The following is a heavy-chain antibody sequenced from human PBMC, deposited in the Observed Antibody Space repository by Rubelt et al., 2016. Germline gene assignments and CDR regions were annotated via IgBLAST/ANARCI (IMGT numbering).Heavy chain of an antibody. CDR2: IYYSGST. Sequence: QLQLEESGPGLVKPSETLSLTCTVSGGSISSSSYYWGWIRQPPGKGLEWIGSIYYSGSTYYNPSLKSRVTISVDTSKHQFSLHLNPVTPDDTAVYYGARNRGTTRGDWFDPWGQGSPVTVSS. D-gene: IGHD1-7*01. CDR1: GGSISSSSYY. CDR3: ARNRGTTRGDWFDP. V-gene: IGHV4-39*01. J-gene: IGHJ5*02.